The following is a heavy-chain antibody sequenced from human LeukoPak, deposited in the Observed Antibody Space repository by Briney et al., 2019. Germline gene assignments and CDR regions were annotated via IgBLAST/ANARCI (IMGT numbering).Heavy chain of an antibody. CDR3: ARVIGVVAATRVWYFDL. CDR2: IFYNGRT. D-gene: IGHD2-15*01. J-gene: IGHJ2*01. V-gene: IGHV4-39*07. CDR1: GGSISSGGYY. Sequence: SETLSLTCSVSGGSISSGGYYWGWIRQPPGKGLEWIGSIFYNGRTYDNPSVKGRLIISVDTSKNQFSLKLTSVTAADTAVYYCARVIGVVAATRVWYFDLWGRGTLVTVSS.